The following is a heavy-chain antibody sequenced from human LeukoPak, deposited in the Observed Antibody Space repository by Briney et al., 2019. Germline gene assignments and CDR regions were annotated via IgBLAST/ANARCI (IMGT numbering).Heavy chain of an antibody. CDR2: INHSGST. D-gene: IGHD6-13*01. J-gene: IGHJ4*02. CDR3: ARGRAAAVYHY. CDR1: GGSFSGYY. V-gene: IGHV4-34*01. Sequence: SETLSLTCAVYGGSFSGYYWSWIRQPPGKGLEWIGEINHSGSTNYNPSLKSRVTISVDTSKNQFSLKLSSVTAADTAVYYCARGRAAAVYHYWGQGTLVTVSS.